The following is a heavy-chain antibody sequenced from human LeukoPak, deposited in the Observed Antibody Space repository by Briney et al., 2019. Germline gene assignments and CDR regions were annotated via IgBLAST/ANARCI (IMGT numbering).Heavy chain of an antibody. CDR2: IWYDGSNK. V-gene: IGHV3-33*01. J-gene: IGHJ4*02. D-gene: IGHD6-13*01. CDR3: ARGYIAAAGDLDY. CDR1: GFTFSSYG. Sequence: GRSLRLSCAASGFTFSSYGMHWVRQAPGKGLEWVAVIWYDGSNKYYADSVKGRFTISRDNSKNTLYLQMNSLRAEDTAVYYCARGYIAAAGDLDYWGQGTLVTVPS.